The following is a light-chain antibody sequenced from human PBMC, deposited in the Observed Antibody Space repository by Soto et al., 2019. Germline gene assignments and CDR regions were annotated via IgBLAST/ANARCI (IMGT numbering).Light chain of an antibody. J-gene: IGKJ1*01. Sequence: DIQMTQSPSTLSGSVGDRVTITCRASQTISSWFAWYQQKPGKAPKLLIYKASTLKSGAPSRFSGSGSGTEFTLTISSLQPDDFATYYCQHYNSYSEAFGQGTKVDIK. CDR1: QTISSW. V-gene: IGKV1-5*03. CDR2: KAS. CDR3: QHYNSYSEA.